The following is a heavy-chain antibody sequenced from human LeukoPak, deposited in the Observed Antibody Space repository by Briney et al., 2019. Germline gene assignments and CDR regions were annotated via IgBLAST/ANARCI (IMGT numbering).Heavy chain of an antibody. D-gene: IGHD1-14*01. CDR1: GFTFSTYS. CDR2: ISSDSGTI. J-gene: IGHJ5*02. CDR3: ARAAQPGFDP. V-gene: IGHV3-48*01. Sequence: GGSLRLSCAASGFTFSTYSMNWVRQAPGKGLEWVSYISSDSGTIYYADSVKGRFTISRDNAKNSLYLQMNSLRAEDTAVYYCARAAQPGFDPWGQGTLVTVSP.